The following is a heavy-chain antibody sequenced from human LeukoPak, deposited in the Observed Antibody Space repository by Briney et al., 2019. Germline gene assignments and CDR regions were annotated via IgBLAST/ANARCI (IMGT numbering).Heavy chain of an antibody. Sequence: SETLSLTCAVYGGSFSGYYWSWIRQPPGKGLEWIGEINHSGSTYYNPSLKSRVTISVDTSKNQFSLKLSSVTAADTAVYYCARAGPWLLDYWGQGTLVTVSS. D-gene: IGHD5-18*01. J-gene: IGHJ4*02. CDR3: ARAGPWLLDY. CDR1: GGSFSGYY. CDR2: INHSGST. V-gene: IGHV4-34*01.